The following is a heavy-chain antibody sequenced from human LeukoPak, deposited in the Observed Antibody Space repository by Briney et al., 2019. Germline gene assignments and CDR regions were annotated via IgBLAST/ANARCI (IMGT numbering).Heavy chain of an antibody. Sequence: PGRSLRLSCAASRFTFSSYGMHWVRQAPGKGLEWVALISYDGSNKYYADSVKGRFTISRDNSKNTLYLQMNSLRAEDTAVYYCAKLGQVKSVVAAREIYFDYWGQGTLVTVSS. J-gene: IGHJ4*02. CDR2: ISYDGSNK. CDR1: RFTFSSYG. V-gene: IGHV3-30*18. CDR3: AKLGQVKSVVAAREIYFDY. D-gene: IGHD2-15*01.